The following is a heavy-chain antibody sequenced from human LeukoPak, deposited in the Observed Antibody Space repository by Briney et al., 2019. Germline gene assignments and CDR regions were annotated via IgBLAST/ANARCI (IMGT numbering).Heavy chain of an antibody. D-gene: IGHD5-12*01. CDR3: AKDRPTWPIDY. CDR2: ISSSSSYI. J-gene: IGHJ4*02. CDR1: GFTFSSYS. Sequence: KPGGSLRLSCAASGFTFSSYSMNWVRQAPGKGLEWVSSISSSSSYIYYADSVKGRFTISRDNAKNSLYLQMNSLRAEDTAVYYCAKDRPTWPIDYWGQGTLVTVSS. V-gene: IGHV3-21*04.